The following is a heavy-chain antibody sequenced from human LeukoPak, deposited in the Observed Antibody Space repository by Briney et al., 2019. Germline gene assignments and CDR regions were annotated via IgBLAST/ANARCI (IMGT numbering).Heavy chain of an antibody. Sequence: ASVKVSCKASGGTFSSYAISWVRQAPGQGLEWIGWINPNSGGTNYAQKFQGRVTMTRDTSISTAYMELSRLRSDDTAVYYCATAYSSSGRYSGDYYYGMDVWGQGTTVTVSS. CDR1: GGTFSSYA. V-gene: IGHV1-2*02. J-gene: IGHJ6*02. D-gene: IGHD6-19*01. CDR3: ATAYSSSGRYSGDYYYGMDV. CDR2: INPNSGGT.